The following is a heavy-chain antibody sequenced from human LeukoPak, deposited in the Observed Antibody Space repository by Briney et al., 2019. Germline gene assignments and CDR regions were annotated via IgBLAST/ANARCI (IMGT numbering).Heavy chain of an antibody. CDR2: ISAYNGNT. CDR3: ARESDTAMVKYFDY. J-gene: IGHJ4*02. D-gene: IGHD5-18*01. Sequence: GISWVRQAPGQGLEWMGWISAYNGNTNYAQKLQGRVTITTDTSTSTAYMELRSLRSDDTAVYYCARESDTAMVKYFDYWGQGTLVTVSS. CDR1: G. V-gene: IGHV1-18*01.